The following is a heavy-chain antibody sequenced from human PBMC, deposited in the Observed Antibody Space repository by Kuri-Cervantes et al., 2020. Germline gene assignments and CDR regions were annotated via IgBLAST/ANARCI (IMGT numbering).Heavy chain of an antibody. CDR3: ATRIAAAGPTPFDY. Sequence: VSVKVSCKASGYTFTSYDINWVRQATGQGLEWMGWMNPNSGNTGYAQKFQGRVTMTRNTYISTAYMELSSLRSEDTAVYYCATRIAAAGPTPFDYWGQGTLVTVSS. CDR1: GYTFTSYD. V-gene: IGHV1-8*01. CDR2: MNPNSGNT. D-gene: IGHD6-13*01. J-gene: IGHJ4*02.